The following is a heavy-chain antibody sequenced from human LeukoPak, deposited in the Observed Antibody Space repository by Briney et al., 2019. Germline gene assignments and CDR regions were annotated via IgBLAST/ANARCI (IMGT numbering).Heavy chain of an antibody. J-gene: IGHJ5*02. Sequence: SETLSLTCTVSGDSISSHYWSWVRQPLGKGLEWIGYIFYSGSTMYNPSLKSRCTISVDTSKNQFSLRLTSVTAADTAMYFCARTGDYSTSTGGWFEPWGQGTLVTVSS. CDR3: ARTGDYSTSTGGWFEP. CDR1: GDSISSHY. CDR2: IFYSGST. V-gene: IGHV4-59*11. D-gene: IGHD4-11*01.